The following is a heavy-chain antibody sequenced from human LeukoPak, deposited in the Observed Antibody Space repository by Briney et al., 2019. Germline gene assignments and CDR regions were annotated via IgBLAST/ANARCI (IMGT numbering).Heavy chain of an antibody. CDR2: ISSSGRTM. CDR3: ARDRGGGPRDAFDI. Sequence: GGSLRLSCAASGFTFSSYEMNWVRQAPGKGLEGVSYISSSGRTMYYADSVKGRFTISRDNAKNSLYLQMNSLRAEDTAVYYCARDRGGGPRDAFDIWGQGTMVTVSS. CDR1: GFTFSSYE. D-gene: IGHD3-10*01. J-gene: IGHJ3*02. V-gene: IGHV3-48*03.